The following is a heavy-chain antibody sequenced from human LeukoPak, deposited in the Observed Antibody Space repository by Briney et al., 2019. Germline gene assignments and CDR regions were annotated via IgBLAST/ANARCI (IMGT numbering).Heavy chain of an antibody. D-gene: IGHD5-18*01. CDR1: GFTFSSYA. CDR3: AREQLDSRAHSPPFLDY. Sequence: GGSLRLSCAASGFTFSSYAMHWVRQAPGKGLEWVAVISYDGSNKYYADSVKGRFTISRDNSKNTLYLQMNSLRAEDTAVYYCAREQLDSRAHSPPFLDYWGQGTLVTVSS. J-gene: IGHJ4*02. CDR2: ISYDGSNK. V-gene: IGHV3-30-3*01.